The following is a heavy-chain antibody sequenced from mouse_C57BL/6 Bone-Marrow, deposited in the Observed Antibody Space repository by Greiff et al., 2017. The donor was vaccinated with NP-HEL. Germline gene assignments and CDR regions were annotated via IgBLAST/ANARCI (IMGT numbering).Heavy chain of an antibody. CDR2: ISNGGGST. D-gene: IGHD1-1*01. CDR1: GFTFSDYY. J-gene: IGHJ1*03. CDR3: ARPYGCRTYWYFDV. V-gene: IGHV5-12*01. Sequence: EVKLVESGGGLVQPGGSLKLSCAASGFTFSDYYMYWVRQTPEKRLEWVAYISNGGGSTYYPDTVKGRFTISRDNAKNTLYLQMSRLKSEDTAMYYCARPYGCRTYWYFDVWGTGTTVTVSS.